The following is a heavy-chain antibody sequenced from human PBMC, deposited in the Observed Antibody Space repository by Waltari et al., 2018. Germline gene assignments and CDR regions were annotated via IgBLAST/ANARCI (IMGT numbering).Heavy chain of an antibody. Sequence: EVQLVESGGGLVKPGGSLRLSCAASGFTFSNAWMSWVRQAPGKGLEWIGSIYYTVSTSYTPSLNVRVTISKDTSNTQLSLTLTTLTAADPAVYYCVGPYSGYIGSWFDPWGQGTLVTVSS. J-gene: IGHJ5*02. CDR1: GFTFSNAW. CDR2: IYYTVST. CDR3: VGPYSGYIGSWFDP. V-gene: IGHV3-15*05. D-gene: IGHD5-12*01.